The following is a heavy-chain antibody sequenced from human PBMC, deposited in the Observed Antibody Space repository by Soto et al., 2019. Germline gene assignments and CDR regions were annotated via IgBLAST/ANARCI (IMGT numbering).Heavy chain of an antibody. J-gene: IGHJ5*02. D-gene: IGHD2-21*01. CDR1: GYSFTNNY. V-gene: IGHV1-46*01. CDR3: ARDSSDIATSFAS. CDR2: RNPSNGRP. Sequence: QVQLVQSGAEVRKPGASVRISCKASGYSFTNNYRHWVRQAPGRGFEWLAMRNPSNGRPGYGRKFLGRVTLTRDTSTSTLFMERTSLRAEETALYYCARDSSDIATSFASWGQGTLVAVSS.